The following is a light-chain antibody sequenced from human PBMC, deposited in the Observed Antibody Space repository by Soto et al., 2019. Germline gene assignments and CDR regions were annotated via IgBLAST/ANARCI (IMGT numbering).Light chain of an antibody. Sequence: DIQMTQSPSSLSASVGDRVTITCRASQNIDTYLNWYLQKPGQAPKLLIYSAYSLQSGVSPRFSGDGSGTDFTLTISSLQPEDFATYYCQQSYNFPRPFGQRTTV. CDR3: QQSYNFPRP. CDR1: QNIDTY. CDR2: SAY. V-gene: IGKV1-39*01. J-gene: IGKJ1*01.